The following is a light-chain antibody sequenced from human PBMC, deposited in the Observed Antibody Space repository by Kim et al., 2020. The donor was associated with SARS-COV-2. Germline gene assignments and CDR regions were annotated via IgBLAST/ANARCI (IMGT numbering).Light chain of an antibody. V-gene: IGLV1-51*01. Sequence: GQTVTIPVTESSTTIVNNYVSWYPQRPGTTPKLLIYDNNKRPSGIPDRFSGSKSGTSATLGITGLQTGDEADYYCGTWDSSLSAGVFGGGTQLTVL. CDR3: GTWDSSLSAGV. CDR2: DNN. CDR1: STTIVNNY. J-gene: IGLJ3*02.